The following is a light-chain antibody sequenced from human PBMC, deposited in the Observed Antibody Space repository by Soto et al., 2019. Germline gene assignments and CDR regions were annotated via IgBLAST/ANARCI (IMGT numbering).Light chain of an antibody. Sequence: SALTQPASVSGSPGQSIPISCTGTSSDVGVYNYVSWYQQQPGKAPKLMIYDVSNRPSGVSNRFSGSKSGNTASLTIAGLQAEDEADYYCSSYISSSTPFVFGTGTKLTVL. V-gene: IGLV2-14*01. J-gene: IGLJ1*01. CDR3: SSYISSSTPFV. CDR1: SSDVGVYNY. CDR2: DVS.